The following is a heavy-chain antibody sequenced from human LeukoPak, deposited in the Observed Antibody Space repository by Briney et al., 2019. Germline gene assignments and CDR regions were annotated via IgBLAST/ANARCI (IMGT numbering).Heavy chain of an antibody. J-gene: IGHJ4*02. D-gene: IGHD3-16*02. V-gene: IGHV3-30*02. CDR1: GFTFSSYG. CDR3: AKVSYDYVWGSYRSHFDY. CDR2: IRYDGSNK. Sequence: PGGSLRLSCAASGFTFSSYGMHWVRQAPGKGLEWVAFIRYDGSNKYYADSVKGRFTISRDNSENTLYLQMNSLRAEDTAVYYCAKVSYDYVWGSYRSHFDYWGQGTLVTVSS.